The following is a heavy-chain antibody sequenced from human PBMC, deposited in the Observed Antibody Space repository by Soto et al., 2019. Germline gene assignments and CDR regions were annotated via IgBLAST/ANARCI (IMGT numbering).Heavy chain of an antibody. CDR2: ISPYTGNT. D-gene: IGHD3-16*01. Sequence: QVQLVQSGDEVKKPGASVKVSCKASGYIFVNYGSAWVRQAPGQGLEWMGWISPYTGNTHSATKVQGRLTMTTDTSTITAYMNLGSLTPDDTAVYYCVMVDNYVPPTPQYVWGQGTTVTVSS. CDR3: VMVDNYVPPTPQYV. V-gene: IGHV1-18*01. J-gene: IGHJ6*02. CDR1: GYIFVNYG.